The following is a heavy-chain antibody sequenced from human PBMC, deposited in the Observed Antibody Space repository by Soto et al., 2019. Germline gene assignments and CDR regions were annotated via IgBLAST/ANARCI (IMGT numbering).Heavy chain of an antibody. J-gene: IGHJ4*02. CDR3: VGDQDVHTPMVHGNY. V-gene: IGHV3-48*02. CDR2: ISSSKTT. D-gene: IGHD5-18*01. Sequence: EVQLVESGGGLVQPGESLRLSCTASGITFSSYSMNWVRQAPGKGLEWLSYISSSKTTYADSVKGRFTISRDNAKNSVYLQMISLRDEDTAVYYCVGDQDVHTPMVHGNYWVRGTRVTVSS. CDR1: GITFSSYS.